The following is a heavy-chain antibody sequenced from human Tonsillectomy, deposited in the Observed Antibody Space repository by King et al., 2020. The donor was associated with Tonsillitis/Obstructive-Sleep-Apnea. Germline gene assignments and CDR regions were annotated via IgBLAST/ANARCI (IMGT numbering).Heavy chain of an antibody. CDR2: IWYDGSNK. V-gene: IGHV3-33*01. J-gene: IGHJ4*02. CDR1: GFTFSSYG. CDR3: ARGSYDYGDYLFDY. Sequence: VQLVESGGGVVQPGRSLRLSCAASGFTFSSYGMHWVRQAPGKGLEWVAVIWYDGSNKYYADSVKGRFTISRDNSKNTLYLQMNSLRAEDTAVYYCARGSYDYGDYLFDYWGQGTLVTVSS. D-gene: IGHD4-17*01.